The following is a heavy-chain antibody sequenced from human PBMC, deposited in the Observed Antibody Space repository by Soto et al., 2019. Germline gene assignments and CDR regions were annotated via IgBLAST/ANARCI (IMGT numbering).Heavy chain of an antibody. CDR2: VSHDGRNT. CDR1: GFTFSDYA. V-gene: IGHV3-30*18. Sequence: VQLVESGGGVVQPGRSLRLSCAASGFTFSDYAMHWVRQAPGKGLEWVAVVSHDGRNTHYADSVKGRFTITRDSSKNTVSLEMTSLRAGDTAVYYCAKGGRQSLVTSGFNYWGQGAMVTVSS. J-gene: IGHJ4*02. D-gene: IGHD6-19*01. CDR3: AKGGRQSLVTSGFNY.